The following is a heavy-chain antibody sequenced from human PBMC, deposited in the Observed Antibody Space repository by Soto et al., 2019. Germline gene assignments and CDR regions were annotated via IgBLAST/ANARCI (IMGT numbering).Heavy chain of an antibody. J-gene: IGHJ3*01. V-gene: IGHV3-66*01. CDR1: GFSVSNNY. CDR2: IYSGGST. Sequence: QLVESGGGLVQPGGSLRLSCAASGFSVSNNYMKWVRQAPGKGLEWVSLIYSGGSTYYADSVKGRFTISRDNSKNTLFLQMNSLRVEDTAVDYCARDRGYRWGQGTMVTVSS. D-gene: IGHD5-12*01. CDR3: ARDRGYR.